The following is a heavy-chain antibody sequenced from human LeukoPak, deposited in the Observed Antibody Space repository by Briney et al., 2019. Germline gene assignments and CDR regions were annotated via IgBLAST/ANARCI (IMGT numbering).Heavy chain of an antibody. J-gene: IGHJ5*01. CDR3: AKDGSAVAHWFDY. CDR1: GFTLSIYG. V-gene: IGHV3-23*01. Sequence: PGGSLRLSCAASGFTLSIYGMSWVRQAPGKGLEWVSAISGSGGSTYYADSVKGRFTISRDNSKNTLYLQMNSLRAGDTAVYYCAKDGSAVAHWFDYWGQGTLVTVSS. D-gene: IGHD6-19*01. CDR2: ISGSGGST.